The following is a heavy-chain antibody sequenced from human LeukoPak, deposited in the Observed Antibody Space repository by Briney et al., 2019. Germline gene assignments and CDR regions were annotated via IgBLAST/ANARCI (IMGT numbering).Heavy chain of an antibody. J-gene: IGHJ4*02. CDR1: GFTFSSYA. CDR3: AKVYPYHYYDSSGYFDY. V-gene: IGHV3-23*01. Sequence: GGSLRLSCAASGFTFSSYAMSWVRQAPGKGLEWVSAISGSGGSTYYADSVKGRVTISRDNSKNTLYLQMNSLRAEDTAVYYCAKVYPYHYYDSSGYFDYWGQGTLVTVSS. CDR2: ISGSGGST. D-gene: IGHD3-22*01.